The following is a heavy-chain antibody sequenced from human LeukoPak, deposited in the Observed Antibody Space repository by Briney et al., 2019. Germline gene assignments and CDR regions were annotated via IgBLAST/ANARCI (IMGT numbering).Heavy chain of an antibody. CDR2: INHSGST. Sequence: PSETLSLTCAVYGGSFSGYYWSWIRQPPGKGLEWIGEINHSGSTNYNPSLKSRVTISVDTSKNQFSLKLSSVTAADTAVYYCARGRGVDYWGQGTLVTVSS. J-gene: IGHJ4*02. D-gene: IGHD6-13*01. V-gene: IGHV4-34*01. CDR3: ARGRGVDY. CDR1: GGSFSGYY.